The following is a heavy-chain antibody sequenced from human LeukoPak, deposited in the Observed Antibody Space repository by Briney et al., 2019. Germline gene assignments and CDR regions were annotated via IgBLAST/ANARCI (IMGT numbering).Heavy chain of an antibody. CDR3: ARDSSYFDWLGAWFDP. D-gene: IGHD3-9*01. Sequence: ASVKVSCKASGGTFSSYAISWVRQAPGQGLEWMGGIIPIFGTANYAQKFQGRVTITADESTSTAYMELSSLRSDDTAVYYCARDSSYFDWLGAWFDPWGQGTLVTVSS. CDR2: IIPIFGTA. J-gene: IGHJ5*02. V-gene: IGHV1-69*13. CDR1: GGTFSSYA.